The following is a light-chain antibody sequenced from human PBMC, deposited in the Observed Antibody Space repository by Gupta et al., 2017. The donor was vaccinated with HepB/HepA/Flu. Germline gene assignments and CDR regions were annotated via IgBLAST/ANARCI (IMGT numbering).Light chain of an antibody. Sequence: HSVLTQSTSISGTPVQRVTISCSGSSSNVGSNNVNWYQQLPGTANNRLSYYTDERPSGAKDRIASYPASTSAYPDIGGLTSEEEAYYDGADWAKRLTAVVFGGGTKLTVL. CDR1: SSNVGSNN. J-gene: IGLJ2*01. V-gene: IGLV1-44*01. CDR2: YTD. CDR3: ADWAKRLTAVV.